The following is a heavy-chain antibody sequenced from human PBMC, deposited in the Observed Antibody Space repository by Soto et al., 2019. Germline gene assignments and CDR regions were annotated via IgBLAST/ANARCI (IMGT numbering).Heavy chain of an antibody. V-gene: IGHV1-18*01. Sequence: ASVKVSCKASGYTFTSYGISWVRQAPGQGLEWMGWISAYNGNTNYAQKLQGRVTMTTDTSTSTAYMELRSLRSDDTAVYYCARGAYDLLTAYHFDDWGQGTLVTVSS. CDR2: ISAYNGNT. D-gene: IGHD3-9*01. CDR1: GYTFTSYG. CDR3: ARGAYDLLTAYHFDD. J-gene: IGHJ4*02.